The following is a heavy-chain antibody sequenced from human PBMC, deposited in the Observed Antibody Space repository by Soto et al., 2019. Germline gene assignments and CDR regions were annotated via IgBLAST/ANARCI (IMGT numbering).Heavy chain of an antibody. CDR3: AREGGYSYGPRWFDP. J-gene: IGHJ5*02. CDR2: TYYRSKWYN. D-gene: IGHD5-18*01. V-gene: IGHV6-1*01. Sequence: SQTLSLTCAISGDSVSSNSAAWNWIRQSPSRGLEWLGRTYYRSKWYNDYAVSVESRITINPDTSKNQFSLQLNSVTPEDTAVYYCAREGGYSYGPRWFDPWGQGTLVTVSS. CDR1: GDSVSSNSAA.